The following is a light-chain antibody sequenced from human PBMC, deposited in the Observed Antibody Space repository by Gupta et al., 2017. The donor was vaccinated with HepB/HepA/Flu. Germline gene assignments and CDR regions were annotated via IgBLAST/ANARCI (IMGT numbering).Light chain of an antibody. CDR1: QPSDSRN. V-gene: IGKV3-20*01. Sequence: NVLTQSPGTLSLSPGETATLSCRASQPSDSRNIAWYQQKPGQAPRLLMYVASIRATGIPDRFSGSGSGTDYTLTISRLEPEDFAVYYCHQDCTSPMTFGQGTKVEIK. J-gene: IGKJ1*01. CDR2: VAS. CDR3: HQDCTSPMT.